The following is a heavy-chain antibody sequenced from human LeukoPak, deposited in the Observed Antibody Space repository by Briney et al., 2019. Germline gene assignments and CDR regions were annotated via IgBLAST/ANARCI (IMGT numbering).Heavy chain of an antibody. Sequence: SETLSLTCTVSGGSISSYYWSWIRQPPGKGLEWIGEVSHIGPTTYNPSLKGRVTISVDTSKNQFSLKVTSVTTADTAVYYCATARGTYWGQGTLVTVSS. J-gene: IGHJ4*02. CDR3: ATARGTY. CDR2: VSHIGPT. CDR1: GGSISSYY. V-gene: IGHV4-34*01.